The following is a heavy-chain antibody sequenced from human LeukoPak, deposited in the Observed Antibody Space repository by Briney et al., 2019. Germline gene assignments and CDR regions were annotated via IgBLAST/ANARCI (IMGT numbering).Heavy chain of an antibody. D-gene: IGHD2-2*01. CDR2: ISSNGGST. CDR3: ARLGYCSSTSCYPDY. CDR1: GFTFSSYA. J-gene: IGHJ4*02. Sequence: GGSLRLSCAASGFTFSSYAMHWVRQAPGKGLEYVSAISSNGGSTYYANSVKGRFTISRDNSKNTLYLQMGSLRAEDMAVYYCARLGYCSSTSCYPDYWGQRTLVTVSS. V-gene: IGHV3-64*01.